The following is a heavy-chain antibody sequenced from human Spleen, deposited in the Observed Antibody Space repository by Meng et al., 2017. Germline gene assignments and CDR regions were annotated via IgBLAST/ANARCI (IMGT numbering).Heavy chain of an antibody. D-gene: IGHD4-23*01. V-gene: IGHV4-39*01. Sequence: SETLSLTCTVSGGSIRNTNYYWSWIRQPPGKGLEWIGEINHSGSTNYNPSLKSRVTISVDTSKNQFSLNLRSVTAADTAVYFCARTPGLRWTPKIDQWGLGTLVTVSS. CDR1: GGSIRNTNYY. CDR2: INHSGST. J-gene: IGHJ4*02. CDR3: ARTPGLRWTPKIDQ.